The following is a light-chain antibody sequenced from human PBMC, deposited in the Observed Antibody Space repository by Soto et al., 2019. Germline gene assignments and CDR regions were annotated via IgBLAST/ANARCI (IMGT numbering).Light chain of an antibody. CDR2: DAS. CDR3: QNLKTFPLT. Sequence: DRQFTQSPSLLSASVGARVTITCRASQDISSSLAWYQQKSGKAPKPLIYDASTLQSGVPSRFSGSGSGTEFSLTTNSLQPEDFATYSCQNLKTFPLTFGQGTRLETK. CDR1: QDISSS. J-gene: IGKJ5*01. V-gene: IGKV1-9*01.